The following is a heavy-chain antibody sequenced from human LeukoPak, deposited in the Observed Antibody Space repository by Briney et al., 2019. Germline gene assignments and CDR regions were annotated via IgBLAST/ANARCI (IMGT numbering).Heavy chain of an antibody. V-gene: IGHV1-46*01. CDR2: INPSGGST. D-gene: IGHD3-10*01. CDR3: ARVQGFGELFFAFDI. Sequence: GASVKVSCKASGYTFTSYHMHWVRQAPGQGLEWMGIINPSGGSTSYAQKFQGRVTMTRDTSTSTVYMELSSLRSEDTAVYYCARVQGFGELFFAFDIWGQGTMVTVSS. J-gene: IGHJ3*02. CDR1: GYTFTSYH.